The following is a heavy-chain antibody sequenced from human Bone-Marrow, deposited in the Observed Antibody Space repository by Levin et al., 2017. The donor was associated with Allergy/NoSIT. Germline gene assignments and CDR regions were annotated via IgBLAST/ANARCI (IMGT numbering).Heavy chain of an antibody. V-gene: IGHV3-30-3*01. J-gene: IGHJ4*02. CDR2: VSYDGDYQ. Sequence: PGGSLRLSCAASSFAFSNYPMHWVRRAPGKGLEWVALVSYDGDYQYYADPVKGRFSVSRDNPKNTLFLEMNSLGPDDTAIYFCARARTGTGTFDYWGQGTLVTVSS. CDR1: SFAFSNYP. CDR3: ARARTGTGTFDY. D-gene: IGHD3-10*01.